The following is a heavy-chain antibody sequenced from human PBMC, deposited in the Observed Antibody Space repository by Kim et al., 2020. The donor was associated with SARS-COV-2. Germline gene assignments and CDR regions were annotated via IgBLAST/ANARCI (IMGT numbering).Heavy chain of an antibody. CDR1: GFTFSSYA. J-gene: IGHJ5*02. D-gene: IGHD3-10*01. CDR2: ISGSGGST. V-gene: IGHV3-23*01. CDR3: AKDRRITMVRGVLRWFDP. Sequence: GGSLRLSCAASGFTFSSYAMSWVRQAPGKGLEWVSAISGSGGSTYYADSVKGRFTISRDNSKNTLYLQMNSLRAEDTAVYYCAKDRRITMVRGVLRWFDPWGQGTLVTVSS.